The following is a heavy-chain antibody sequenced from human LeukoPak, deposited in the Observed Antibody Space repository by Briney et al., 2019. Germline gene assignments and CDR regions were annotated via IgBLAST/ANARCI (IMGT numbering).Heavy chain of an antibody. CDR2: IYPGDSDT. D-gene: IGHD2-15*01. V-gene: IGHV5-51*01. J-gene: IGHJ5*02. CDR3: ARRGGRTPYCSGGSCYSARHGHDWFDP. CDR1: GYSFTSYW. Sequence: GESLKISCKGSGYSFTSYWIGWVRQMPGKGLEWMGIIYPGDSDTRYSPSFQGQVTISADKSISTAYLQWSSLKASDTAMYYYARRGGRTPYCSGGSCYSARHGHDWFDPWGQGTLFTVSS.